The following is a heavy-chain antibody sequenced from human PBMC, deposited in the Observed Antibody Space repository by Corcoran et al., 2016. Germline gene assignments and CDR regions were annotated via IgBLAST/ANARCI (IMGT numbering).Heavy chain of an antibody. CDR3: GRGGWSSSAVLYYLDY. D-gene: IGHD6-6*01. J-gene: IGHJ4*02. Sequence: QVPLVQSGAEVKKPGASVKVSCKASGYPFSDLAVHWVRQARGQRLEWMAWITAGNGKTKYSQKFQDRVTITRAKSANTAYMELRSLRSEVTAVDYCGRGGWSSSAVLYYLDYWGQGTRVT. V-gene: IGHV1-3*01. CDR1: GYPFSDLA. CDR2: ITAGNGKT.